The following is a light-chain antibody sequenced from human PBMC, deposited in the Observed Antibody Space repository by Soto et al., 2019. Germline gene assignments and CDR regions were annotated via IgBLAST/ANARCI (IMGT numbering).Light chain of an antibody. CDR1: QSLTNSF. CDR2: DTS. Sequence: EFVLTQSPGTLSLSPGEIATLSCSASQSLTNSFIAWYQQKPGQAPRLLIYDTSSRARGIPDRFSGSGSGTDFTLTISRLETEDFAVFYCQQYGTSGIIFGQGTRLEIK. V-gene: IGKV3-20*01. J-gene: IGKJ5*01. CDR3: QQYGTSGII.